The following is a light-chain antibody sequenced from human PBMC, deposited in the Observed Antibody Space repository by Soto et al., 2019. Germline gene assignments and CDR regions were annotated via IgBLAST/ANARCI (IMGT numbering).Light chain of an antibody. CDR3: CSYTTSNTRQIV. CDR2: DVS. V-gene: IGLV2-14*01. CDR1: SSDVGGYNY. J-gene: IGLJ1*01. Sequence: QSVLTHPASVSGSHRQSITISCTGTSSDVGGYNYVSWYQQHPGKAPKFMIYDVSNRPSGVSNRFSGSKSGNTASLTISGLQAEDEADYYCCSYTTSNTRQIVFGTGTKVTVL.